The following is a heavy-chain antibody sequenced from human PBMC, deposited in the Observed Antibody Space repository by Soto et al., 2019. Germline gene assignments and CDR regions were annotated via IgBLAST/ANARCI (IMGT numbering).Heavy chain of an antibody. J-gene: IGHJ4*02. CDR1: GFTFSSYS. V-gene: IGHV3-21*01. Sequence: EVQLVESGGGLVQPGGSLRLSCAASGFTFSSYSMNWVRQAPGKGLEWVSSISSSSSYIYYADSVKGRFTISRDNAKNSLYLQMNSLRAEDTAVYYCARSLSPDHPFGYWGQGTLVTVSS. D-gene: IGHD3-16*02. CDR2: ISSSSSYI. CDR3: ARSLSPDHPFGY.